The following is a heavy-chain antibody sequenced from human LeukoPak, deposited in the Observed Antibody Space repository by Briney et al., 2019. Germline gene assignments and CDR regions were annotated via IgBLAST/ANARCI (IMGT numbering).Heavy chain of an antibody. J-gene: IGHJ5*02. D-gene: IGHD3-16*01. CDR1: GFTFSRYV. CDR2: FCGRGGST. V-gene: IGHV3-23*01. CDR3: AKGLAVYDYVWGSYPNNWFDP. Sequence: GGSLRLSCAASGFTFSRYVMSSVPQARGEGGEWVSAFCGRGGSTYHADSVRGLFTLSRDNSQNTLYMHMNSVRGGDTAVYFCAKGLAVYDYVWGSYPNNWFDPWGQGALVTVSS.